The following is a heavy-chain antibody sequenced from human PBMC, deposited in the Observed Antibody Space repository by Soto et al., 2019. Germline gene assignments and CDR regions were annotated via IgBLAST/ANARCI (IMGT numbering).Heavy chain of an antibody. CDR3: ARTSVNWGSRGLVDY. CDR2: LYWDDDK. V-gene: IGHV2-5*02. D-gene: IGHD7-27*01. Sequence: QITLKESGPTLVKPTQTLTLTCTFSGFSLSTSGVGVGWIRQPPGKALEWLAFLYWDDDKRYSPSLKRRLTITKDTSKNQVLLTMTNMDPVDTATYYCARTSVNWGSRGLVDYWGQGTLVTVAS. CDR1: GFSLSTSGVG. J-gene: IGHJ4*02.